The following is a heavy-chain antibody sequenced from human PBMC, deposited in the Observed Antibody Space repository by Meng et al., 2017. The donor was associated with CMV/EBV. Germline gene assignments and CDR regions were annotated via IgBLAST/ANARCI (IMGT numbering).Heavy chain of an antibody. V-gene: IGHV3-11*04. J-gene: IGHJ4*02. Sequence: GGSLRLSCAASGFTFSDYYMSWIRQAPGKGLEWVSYIGSSGTTIYYADSVKGRFTISRDNARNSLYLQMNSLRAEDTAVYYCAREGEGYSSSSAYVDYWGQGTLVTVS. CDR2: IGSSGTTI. CDR3: AREGEGYSSSSAYVDY. CDR1: GFTFSDYY. D-gene: IGHD6-6*01.